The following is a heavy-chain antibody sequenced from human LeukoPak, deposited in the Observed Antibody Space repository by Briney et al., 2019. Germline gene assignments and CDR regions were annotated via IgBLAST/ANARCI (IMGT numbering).Heavy chain of an antibody. Sequence: PSETLSLTCAVSGGSISSYYWNWIRQPPGKGLEWIGYIYYSGSTNYNPSLKSRVTMSVDTSKNQFSLKLSSVTAADTAVYYCARESSTAILGYFDYWGQGILVTVSS. CDR2: IYYSGST. J-gene: IGHJ4*02. D-gene: IGHD2-21*02. CDR3: ARESSTAILGYFDY. V-gene: IGHV4-59*01. CDR1: GGSISSYY.